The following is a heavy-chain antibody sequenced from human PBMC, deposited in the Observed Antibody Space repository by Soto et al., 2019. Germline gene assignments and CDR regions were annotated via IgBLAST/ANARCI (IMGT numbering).Heavy chain of an antibody. CDR1: GGTFSSYA. D-gene: IGHD2-8*01. V-gene: IGHV1-69*13. CDR3: ARDCTSGPLVGYYYYGMDV. Sequence: GASVKVSCKASGGTFSSYAICWVRQAPGQGLEWMGGIIPIFGTANYAQKFQGRVTITADESTSTAYMELSSLRSEDTAVYYCARDCTSGPLVGYYYYGMDVWGQGTTVTVSS. J-gene: IGHJ6*02. CDR2: IIPIFGTA.